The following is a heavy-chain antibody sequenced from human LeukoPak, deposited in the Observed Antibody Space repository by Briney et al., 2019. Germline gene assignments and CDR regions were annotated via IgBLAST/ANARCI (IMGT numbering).Heavy chain of an antibody. CDR1: GGSFSGYY. J-gene: IGHJ4*02. D-gene: IGHD3-3*01. V-gene: IGHV4-34*01. CDR2: INHSGST. Sequence: SETLSLTCAVYGGSFSGYYWSWIRQPPGKGLEWIGEINHSGSTNYNPSLKSRVTISVDTSKNQFSLSLDSVTAADTAVYYCARGLASGYPPIPFGYWGQGTLVTVSS. CDR3: ARGLASGYPPIPFGY.